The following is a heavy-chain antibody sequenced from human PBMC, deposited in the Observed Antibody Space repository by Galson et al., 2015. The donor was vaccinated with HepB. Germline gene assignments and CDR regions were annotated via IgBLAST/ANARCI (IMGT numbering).Heavy chain of an antibody. V-gene: IGHV2-5*02. Sequence: PALVKPTQTLTLTCTFSGFSLSTSGVGVGWIRQPPGKALEWLALIYWDDDKRYSPSLKSRLTITKDTSKNQVVLTMTNMDPVDTATYYCVRSAVYYYGSGSYYPPLVDFDYWGQGTLVTVSS. CDR3: VRSAVYYYGSGSYYPPLVDFDY. CDR2: IYWDDDK. D-gene: IGHD3-10*01. J-gene: IGHJ4*02. CDR1: GFSLSTSGVG.